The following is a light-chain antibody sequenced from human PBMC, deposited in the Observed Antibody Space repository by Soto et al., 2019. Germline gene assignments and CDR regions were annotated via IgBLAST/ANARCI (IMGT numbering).Light chain of an antibody. CDR3: QQYNNWPRT. J-gene: IGKJ1*01. V-gene: IGKV3-15*01. CDR1: QSVSSN. CDR2: GAS. Sequence: EIVMTQSPATLSVSPGERATLCCRASQSVSSNLAWYQQKPGQAPRLLIYGASTRATGIPARFSGSGSGTEFTLTISSLQSEDFAVYYCQQYNNWPRTFGQGTKVELK.